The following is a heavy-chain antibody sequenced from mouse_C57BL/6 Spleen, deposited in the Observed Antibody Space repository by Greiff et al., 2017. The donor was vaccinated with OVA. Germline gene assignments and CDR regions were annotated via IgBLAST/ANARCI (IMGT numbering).Heavy chain of an antibody. D-gene: IGHD1-1*01. Sequence: QVQLQQPGAELVKPGASVKLSCKASGYTFTSYWMHWVKQRPGQGLEWIGMIHPNSGSTNYNEKFKSTATLTVDKSSSTAYMQLSSLTSEDSAVYYCARWEVITTVLAKGYYYAMDYWGQGTSVTVSS. CDR3: ARWEVITTVLAKGYYYAMDY. CDR2: IHPNSGST. V-gene: IGHV1-64*01. J-gene: IGHJ4*01. CDR1: GYTFTSYW.